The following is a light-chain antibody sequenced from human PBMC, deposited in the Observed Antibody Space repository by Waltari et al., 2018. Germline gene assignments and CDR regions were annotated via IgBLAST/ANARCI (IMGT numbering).Light chain of an antibody. J-gene: IGLJ3*02. CDR2: EVS. CDR3: SSYTRSSTWV. CDR1: SSDVGGYNY. V-gene: IGLV2-14*01. Sequence: QSALTQPASVSGSPGQSITISCTGTSSDVGGYNYVSCYQQHPGKAPKLMIYEVSNRPSGVSNRFSGSKSCNTASLTISGLQAEDEADYYCSSYTRSSTWVFGGGTKLTV.